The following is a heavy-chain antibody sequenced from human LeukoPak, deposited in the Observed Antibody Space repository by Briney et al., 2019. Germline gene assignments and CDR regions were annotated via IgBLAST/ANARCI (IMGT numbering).Heavy chain of an antibody. D-gene: IGHD5-12*01. Sequence: SETLSLTCPVSGGSISNYYYWTWIRQPPGKGLEWIGYVYYTGSTNFNPSLKSRVTMSLDTSRNQFSLKLTSLTAADMAVYYCARTGVVATSYFFDYWGQGILVTVSS. CDR3: ARTGVVATSYFFDY. CDR2: VYYTGST. CDR1: GGSISNYY. J-gene: IGHJ4*02. V-gene: IGHV4-59*01.